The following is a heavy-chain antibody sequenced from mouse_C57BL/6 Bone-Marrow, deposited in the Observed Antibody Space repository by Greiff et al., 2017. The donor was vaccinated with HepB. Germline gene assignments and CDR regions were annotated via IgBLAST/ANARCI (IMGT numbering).Heavy chain of an antibody. CDR1: GYTFTDYY. CDR2: IYPGSGNT. D-gene: IGHD4-1*01. J-gene: IGHJ3*01. CDR3: ARENWDGGFAY. Sequence: QVQLQQSGAELVRPGASVKLSCKASGYTFTDYYINWVKQRPGQGLEWIARIYPGSGNTYYNEKFKGKARLTAEKSSSTAYMQLSSLTSEDSAVYFCARENWDGGFAYWGQGTRVTVSA. V-gene: IGHV1-76*01.